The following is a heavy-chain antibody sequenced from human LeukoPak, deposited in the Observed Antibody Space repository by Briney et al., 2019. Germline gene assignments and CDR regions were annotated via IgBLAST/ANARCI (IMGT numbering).Heavy chain of an antibody. V-gene: IGHV4-34*12. CDR3: ARLQYRGYSYGLIDF. J-gene: IGHJ4*02. CDR1: GGSFSGYY. Sequence: SETLSLTCAVYGGSFSGYYWGWIRQPPGKGLGWIGSIFYSGSTYYNPSLKSRVTISADTFKNQFSLKLDSVTAADTAVYYCARLQYRGYSYGLIDFWGQGALVTVSS. CDR2: IFYSGST. D-gene: IGHD5-18*01.